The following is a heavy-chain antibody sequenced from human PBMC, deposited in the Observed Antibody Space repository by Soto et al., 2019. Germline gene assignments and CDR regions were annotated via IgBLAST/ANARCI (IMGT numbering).Heavy chain of an antibody. CDR1: GFAFSSYG. D-gene: IGHD6-19*01. CDR3: AKSVQVGWQWFFDL. V-gene: IGHV3-23*01. J-gene: IGHJ2*01. Sequence: EVQLLESGGDLVQPGGSLRLSCAASGFAFSSYGMSWVRQAPGKGLEWVSSISAGAVSSYYADSVRGRFTISRDNSKNTLYLQLNSLRAEDTAVYSCAKSVQVGWQWFFDLWGRGTLVTVSS. CDR2: ISAGAVSS.